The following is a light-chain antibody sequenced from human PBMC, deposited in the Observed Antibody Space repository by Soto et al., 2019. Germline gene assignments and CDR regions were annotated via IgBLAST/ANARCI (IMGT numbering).Light chain of an antibody. CDR2: GNS. V-gene: IGLV1-40*01. CDR1: SSNIGAGYD. J-gene: IGLJ2*01. Sequence: QSALTQPPSVSGAPGQRVTISCTGSSSNIGAGYDVHWYQQLPGTAPKLLIYGNSNRPSGVPDRFSGSKSGTSASLAITGVQAAEEADYYCQSYDSSRSGVVFGGGTKLTVL. CDR3: QSYDSSRSGVV.